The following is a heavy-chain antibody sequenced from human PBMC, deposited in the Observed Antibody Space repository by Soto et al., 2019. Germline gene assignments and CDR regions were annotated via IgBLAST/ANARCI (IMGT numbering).Heavy chain of an antibody. Sequence: PGGSLRLSCAASGFTFSDYYMTWIRQAPGKGLEWVSYISNGASFIYYADSVKGRFTISRDNAKNSLYLQMNSLRAEDTDVYYCARDLSGYDGGHYWGQGTLVTVSS. D-gene: IGHD5-12*01. CDR3: ARDLSGYDGGHY. CDR1: GFTFSDYY. CDR2: ISNGASFI. V-gene: IGHV3-11*04. J-gene: IGHJ4*02.